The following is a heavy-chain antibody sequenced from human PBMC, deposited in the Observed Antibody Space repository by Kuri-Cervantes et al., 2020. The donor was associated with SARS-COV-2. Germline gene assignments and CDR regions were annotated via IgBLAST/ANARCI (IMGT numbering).Heavy chain of an antibody. V-gene: IGHV4-4*02. CDR2: IYYTGRT. Sequence: GSLRLSCAVSGGSISSSNWWSWIRQPPGKGLEWIGNIYYTGRTKYNPSLKSRVTISEDTSKNQFSLTLRSVTAADTAVYYCAKQWLSEDNWFDPWGQGTLVTVSS. CDR1: GGSISSSNW. J-gene: IGHJ5*02. D-gene: IGHD6-19*01. CDR3: AKQWLSEDNWFDP.